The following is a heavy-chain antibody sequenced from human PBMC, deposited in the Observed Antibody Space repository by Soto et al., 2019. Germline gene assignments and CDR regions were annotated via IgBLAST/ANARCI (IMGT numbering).Heavy chain of an antibody. J-gene: IGHJ4*02. V-gene: IGHV4-31*03. CDR2: IYYSGST. CDR1: GGSISSGGYY. Sequence: SETLSLTCTVSGGSISSGGYYWSWIRQHPGKGLEWIGYIYYSGSTYYNPSLKSRVTISVDTSKNQFSLKLSSVTAADTAVYYCARGYCSSTSCTEVYFDYWGQGTLVTVSS. D-gene: IGHD2-2*01. CDR3: ARGYCSSTSCTEVYFDY.